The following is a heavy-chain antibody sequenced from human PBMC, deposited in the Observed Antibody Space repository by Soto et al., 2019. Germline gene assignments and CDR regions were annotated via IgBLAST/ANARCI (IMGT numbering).Heavy chain of an antibody. D-gene: IGHD6-13*01. CDR1: GGSIRSYY. Sequence: SETLSLTCTVSGGSIRSYYWSWIRQPPGKGLEWIGYIYYSGSTNYNPSLKSRVTISVDTSKNQFSLKLSSVTAEDTAVYYCARSWIGQQLHCFDYWGQGTLVTVSS. J-gene: IGHJ4*02. CDR3: ARSWIGQQLHCFDY. V-gene: IGHV4-59*01. CDR2: IYYSGST.